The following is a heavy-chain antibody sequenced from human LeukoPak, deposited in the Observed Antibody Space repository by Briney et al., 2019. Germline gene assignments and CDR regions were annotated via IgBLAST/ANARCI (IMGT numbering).Heavy chain of an antibody. CDR3: ARGPPGYLDY. V-gene: IGHV4-39*07. CDR1: GGSISTTSHY. J-gene: IGHJ4*02. Sequence: SETLSLTCTVSGGSISTTSHYWAWIRQSPGKGLEWIGEINHSGSTNYNPSLKSRVTISVDTSKNQFSLKLSSVTAADTAVYYCARGPPGYLDYWGQGTLVTVSS. CDR2: INHSGST.